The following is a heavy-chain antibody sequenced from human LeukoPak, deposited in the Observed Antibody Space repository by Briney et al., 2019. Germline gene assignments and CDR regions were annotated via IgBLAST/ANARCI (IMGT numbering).Heavy chain of an antibody. J-gene: IGHJ3*02. V-gene: IGHV4-59*12. CDR1: GGSISSYY. CDR3: AKSNGYGLVDI. CDR2: IYYSGST. Sequence: SETLSLTCTVSGGSISSYYWSLIRQPPGKGLEWIGYIYYSGSTNYNPSLKSRVTISLDTSRNQFSLKLNSVTAADTAVYYCAKSNGYGLVDIWGQGTMVTVSS. D-gene: IGHD3-10*01.